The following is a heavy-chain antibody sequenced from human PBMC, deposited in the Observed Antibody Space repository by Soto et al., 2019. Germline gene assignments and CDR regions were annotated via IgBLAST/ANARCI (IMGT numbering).Heavy chain of an antibody. CDR3: ARDITYYDIWTGYYLGFDY. CDR1: GFTFSSYS. CDR2: ISSSSSTI. J-gene: IGHJ4*02. Sequence: EVQLVESGGGLVQPGGSLRLSCAASGFTFSSYSMNWVRQAPGKGLEWVSYISSSSSTIYDADSVKGRFTISRDNAKNSLYLQMNSLRAEDTAVYYCARDITYYDIWTGYYLGFDYWGQGTLVTVSS. V-gene: IGHV3-48*01. D-gene: IGHD3-9*01.